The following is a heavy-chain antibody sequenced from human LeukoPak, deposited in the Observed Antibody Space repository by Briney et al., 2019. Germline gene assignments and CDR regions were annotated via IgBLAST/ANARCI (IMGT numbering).Heavy chain of an antibody. CDR3: ARLTRLSGGSYYGVLDY. V-gene: IGHV4-39*02. Sequence: KPSETLSLTCIVSGGSISSSSYFWGWIRQPPGKGLEWIGSNSYSGSIYYNASLKSRVSVSVDTSKNHFSLKLSSVTAADTAVYYCARLTRLSGGSYYGVLDYWGQGTLVTVSS. D-gene: IGHD1-26*01. CDR2: NSYSGSI. J-gene: IGHJ4*02. CDR1: GGSISSSSYF.